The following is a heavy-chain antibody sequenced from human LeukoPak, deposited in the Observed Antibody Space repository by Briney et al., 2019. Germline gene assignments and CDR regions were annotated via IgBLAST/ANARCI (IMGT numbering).Heavy chain of an antibody. CDR3: ARDHAGDY. Sequence: PGGSLRLSCAASGFTFSSYWMHWVRQAPGKGLVWVSRIKTDGSSTDYADSVKGRFTISRDNAKNTMYLQMNSLRAEDTAVYYCARDHAGDYWGQGTLVTVSS. V-gene: IGHV3-74*01. CDR2: IKTDGSST. J-gene: IGHJ4*02. CDR1: GFTFSSYW.